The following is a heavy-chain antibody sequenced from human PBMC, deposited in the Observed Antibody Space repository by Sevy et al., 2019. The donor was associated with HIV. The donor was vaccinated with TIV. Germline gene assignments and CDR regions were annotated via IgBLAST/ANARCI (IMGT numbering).Heavy chain of an antibody. J-gene: IGHJ3*02. D-gene: IGHD3-3*01. CDR1: GYTFTSYG. CDR3: ARDLGIYDFWSGTDAFDI. Sequence: ASVKVSCKASGYTFTSYGISWVRQAPGQGLEWMGWISAYNGNTNYAQKLQGRVTMTTDTSTSTAYIELRSLRSDDTAVYYCARDLGIYDFWSGTDAFDIWGQGTMVTVSS. CDR2: ISAYNGNT. V-gene: IGHV1-18*04.